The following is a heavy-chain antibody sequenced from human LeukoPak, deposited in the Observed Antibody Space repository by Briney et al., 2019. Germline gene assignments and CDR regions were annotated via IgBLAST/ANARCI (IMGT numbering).Heavy chain of an antibody. V-gene: IGHV3-21*01. CDR2: ISSSSYI. Sequence: GGSLRRSCAASGFTFSSYSMNWVRQAQGKGLEWVASISSSSYIYDADLVKGGFTISRDNAKNSLYLQMNSLRAEDTAVYYCARTGRCEAFDIWGQGTMVTVPS. J-gene: IGHJ3*02. CDR1: GFTFSSYS. CDR3: ARTGRCEAFDI.